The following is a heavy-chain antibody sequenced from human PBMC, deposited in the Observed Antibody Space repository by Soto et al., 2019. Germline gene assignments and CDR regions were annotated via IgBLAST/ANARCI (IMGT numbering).Heavy chain of an antibody. D-gene: IGHD3-10*01. CDR2: IKQDGSEK. J-gene: IGHJ4*02. CDR3: ARDPYYGAIDY. V-gene: IGHV3-7*01. CDR1: AFSYGAFS. Sequence: GGTPRPSCSPSAFSYGAFSMDSVRQAPGKGLEWVADIKQDGSEKNYVDSVKGRGTISRDNAKNSLYLQMNSLRAEDTAVYYCARDPYYGAIDYWGLGTLVTVAS.